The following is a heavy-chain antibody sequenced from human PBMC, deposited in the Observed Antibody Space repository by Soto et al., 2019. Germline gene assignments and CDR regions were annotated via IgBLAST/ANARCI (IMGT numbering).Heavy chain of an antibody. Sequence: QPGGSLRLSCAASGFSVSGNYMSWVRLTPGKGLEWVSLIYSGGNTYYADSVKGRFTISRDNSRSTLYLQMNSLRAEDTAVYFCAGSTNWGLYYLDYWGLGTLVTVSS. D-gene: IGHD7-27*01. CDR2: IYSGGNT. J-gene: IGHJ4*02. CDR3: AGSTNWGLYYLDY. CDR1: GFSVSGNY. V-gene: IGHV3-53*01.